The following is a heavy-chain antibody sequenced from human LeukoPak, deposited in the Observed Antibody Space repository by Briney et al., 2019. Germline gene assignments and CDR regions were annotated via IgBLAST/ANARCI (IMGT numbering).Heavy chain of an antibody. J-gene: IGHJ4*02. Sequence: KPSETPSLTCTVSGGSISSSSYYWGWIRQPPGKGLEWIGSIYYSGSTYYNPSLKSRVTISVDTSKNQFSLKLSSVTAADTAVYYCASRLKYCSSTSCPDYWGQGTLVTVSS. CDR3: ASRLKYCSSTSCPDY. D-gene: IGHD2-2*01. CDR1: GGSISSSSYY. CDR2: IYYSGST. V-gene: IGHV4-39*01.